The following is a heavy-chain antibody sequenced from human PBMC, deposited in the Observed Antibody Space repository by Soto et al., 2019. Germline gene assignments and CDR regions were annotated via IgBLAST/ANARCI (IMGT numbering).Heavy chain of an antibody. J-gene: IGHJ4*02. CDR3: ASQSRYYDFWSGYYTFFY. D-gene: IGHD3-3*01. CDR2: IIPIFGTA. V-gene: IGHV1-69*06. Sequence: SVKFSCKASGGTFSSYAISWVRQAPGQGLEWMGGIIPIFGTANYAQKFQGRVTITADKSTSTAYMELSSLRSEDTAVYYCASQSRYYDFWSGYYTFFYWGQGTLVTVPQ. CDR1: GGTFSSYA.